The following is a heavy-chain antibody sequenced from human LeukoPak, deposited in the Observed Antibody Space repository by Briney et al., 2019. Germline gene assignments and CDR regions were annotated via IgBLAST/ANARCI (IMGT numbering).Heavy chain of an antibody. Sequence: PGGSLRLSCAASGFTFSSYEMNWVRQAPGKGLEWVSYISSSGGPIYYADSVEGRFTISRDNAKNSLYLQMNSLRAEDTAVYYCVLRGAVAAADFLGQGTLVTVSS. CDR3: VLRGAVAAADF. J-gene: IGHJ4*02. D-gene: IGHD6-19*01. CDR1: GFTFSSYE. CDR2: ISSSGGPI. V-gene: IGHV3-48*03.